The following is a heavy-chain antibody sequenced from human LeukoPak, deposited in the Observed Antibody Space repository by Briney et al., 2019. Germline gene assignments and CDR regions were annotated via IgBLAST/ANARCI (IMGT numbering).Heavy chain of an antibody. CDR2: INSDGSET. J-gene: IGHJ4*02. D-gene: IGHD3-16*01. V-gene: IGHV3-74*01. CDR3: ARVRMGDDFNPFDY. Sequence: GGSLRLSCAASEFTFCSFWIYWVRHAPGKGLVWVSRINSDGSETIYADSVKGRFTISRDNAKNTLYLQMNSLRAEDTAVYYCARVRMGDDFNPFDYWGQGTLVTVSS. CDR1: EFTFCSFW.